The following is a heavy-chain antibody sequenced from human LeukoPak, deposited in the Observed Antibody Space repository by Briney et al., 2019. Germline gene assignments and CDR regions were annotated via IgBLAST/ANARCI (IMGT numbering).Heavy chain of an antibody. Sequence: SETLSLTCTVSGGSMNNYYWSWIRQPPGKGLEWIGNIYDSGSTNYNPSLKSRVTISVDTSKNQCSLKLSSVTAADTAVYYCARQSISGSSLSYFDYWGQGTLVNVSS. D-gene: IGHD3-22*01. J-gene: IGHJ4*02. CDR3: ARQSISGSSLSYFDY. CDR2: IYDSGST. CDR1: GGSMNNYY. V-gene: IGHV4-59*01.